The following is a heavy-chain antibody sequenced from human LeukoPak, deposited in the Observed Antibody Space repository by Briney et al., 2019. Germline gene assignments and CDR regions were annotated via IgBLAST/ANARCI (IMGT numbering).Heavy chain of an antibody. J-gene: IGHJ4*02. CDR2: ISVSGGRT. CDR3: ATQQWLVSDFDY. CDR1: GFTFSSYA. Sequence: RSGGSLRLSCAASGFTFSSYAMSWVRQAPGQGLEWVSSISVSGGRTYYEHSVKGRFTISRDNSKNKRYMQMNSLRAEDTAVYYCATQQWLVSDFDYWGQGTLVTVSS. V-gene: IGHV3-23*01. D-gene: IGHD6-19*01.